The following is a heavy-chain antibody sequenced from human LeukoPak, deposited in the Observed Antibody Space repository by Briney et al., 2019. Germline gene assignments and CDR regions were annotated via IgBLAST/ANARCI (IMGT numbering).Heavy chain of an antibody. CDR1: GYTFSSYG. J-gene: IGHJ4*02. CDR3: AKDLPVYSVVVAAVDY. V-gene: IGHV3-30*18. Sequence: GGSLRLSCAASGYTFSSYGMHWVRQAPGKGLEWVAVISYDGSNKYYADSVKGRFTISRDNSKNTLYLQMNSLRAEDTAVYYCAKDLPVYSVVVAAVDYWGQGTLVTVSS. CDR2: ISYDGSNK. D-gene: IGHD2-15*01.